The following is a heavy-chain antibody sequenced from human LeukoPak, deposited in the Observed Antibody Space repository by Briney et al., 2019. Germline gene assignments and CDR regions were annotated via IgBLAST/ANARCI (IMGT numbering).Heavy chain of an antibody. CDR3: ARLVRGYYFDY. CDR1: GFTSSSYW. D-gene: IGHD3-10*01. V-gene: IGHV3-7*03. CDR2: IKQDGSEK. Sequence: GGSLRLSCAASGFTSSSYWMSWVRQAPGKGLEWVGNIKQDGSEKYYVDSVKGRFTISRDNAKNSLYLQMNSLRAEDTAVYYCARLVRGYYFDYWGQGTLVTVSS. J-gene: IGHJ4*02.